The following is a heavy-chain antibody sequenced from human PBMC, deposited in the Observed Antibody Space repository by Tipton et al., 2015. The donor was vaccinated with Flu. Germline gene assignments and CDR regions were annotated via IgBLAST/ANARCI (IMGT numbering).Heavy chain of an antibody. CDR1: GGSISSGGYY. J-gene: IGHJ4*02. Sequence: TLSLTCTVSGGSISSGGYYWSWIRQHPGKGLEWIGYIYYSGSTYYNPSLKSRVTISVDTSKNQFSLKLSSVTAADTAVYYCARGSGAYYYDSSGYSEDLYYFDYWGQGTLVTVSS. D-gene: IGHD3-22*01. V-gene: IGHV4-31*03. CDR3: ARGSGAYYYDSSGYSEDLYYFDY. CDR2: IYYSGST.